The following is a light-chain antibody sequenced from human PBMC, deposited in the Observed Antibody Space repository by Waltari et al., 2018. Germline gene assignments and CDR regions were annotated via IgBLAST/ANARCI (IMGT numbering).Light chain of an antibody. J-gene: IGLJ2*01. V-gene: IGLV3-21*04. CDR1: NIGRKT. Sequence: SYVLTQSPSVSVAPGETARIPYGGNNIGRKTVHWYQQKTGQAPILVMFYNNDRPSGIPERFSGSNSGSTATLTISRVEAGDEADYYCQLWDSDSDHVVFGGGTKVTVL. CDR2: YNN. CDR3: QLWDSDSDHVV.